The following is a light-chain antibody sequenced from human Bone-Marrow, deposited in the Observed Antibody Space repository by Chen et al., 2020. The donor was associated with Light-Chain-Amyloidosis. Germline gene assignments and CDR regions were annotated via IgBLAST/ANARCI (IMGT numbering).Light chain of an antibody. CDR1: SSAVGTYNL. V-gene: IGLV2-23*01. J-gene: IGLJ3*02. CDR3: CSYAGRGKM. Sequence: QSALTQPASVSGSPGQSITISCTGSSSAVGTYNLVSWYQHHPGKAPKLIIYEAKKRPSGVSNRFSGSRSGYTASLTISGLQAEDEADYYCCSYAGRGKMFGGGTKLTVL. CDR2: EAK.